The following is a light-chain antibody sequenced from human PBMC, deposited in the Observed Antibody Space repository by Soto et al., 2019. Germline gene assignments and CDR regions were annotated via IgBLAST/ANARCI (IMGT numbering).Light chain of an antibody. CDR1: QSVSSTY. CDR2: AAS. Sequence: DIVLTQSPGTLSLSPGERATLSCRASQSVSSTYLAWYQQKPGQAPRLLIFAASNRATGIPDRFSGSGSGTDFTLTISSLEPEDFALYYCQHYGRSPPWTFGQGTKVDIK. V-gene: IGKV3-20*01. J-gene: IGKJ1*01. CDR3: QHYGRSPPWT.